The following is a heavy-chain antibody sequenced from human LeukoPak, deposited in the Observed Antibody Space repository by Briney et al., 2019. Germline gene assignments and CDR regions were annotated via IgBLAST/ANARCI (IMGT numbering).Heavy chain of an antibody. CDR2: IYYSGST. Sequence: PSETLSLTCTVSGGSISSSSYYWGWIRQPPGKGLEWIGSIYYSGSTYYNPSLKSRVTISVDTSKNQFSLKLSSVTAADTAVYYCARAPSSGYYYYGNYFDYWGQGTLVTVSS. V-gene: IGHV4-39*07. CDR1: GGSISSSSYY. CDR3: ARAPSSGYYYYGNYFDY. D-gene: IGHD3-22*01. J-gene: IGHJ4*02.